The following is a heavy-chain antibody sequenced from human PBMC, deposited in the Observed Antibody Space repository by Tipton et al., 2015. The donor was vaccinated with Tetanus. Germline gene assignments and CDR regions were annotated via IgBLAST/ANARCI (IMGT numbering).Heavy chain of an antibody. J-gene: IGHJ3*02. D-gene: IGHD2-21*01. V-gene: IGHV4-39*07. CDR3: ARVLRYSAAGGWDDAFDI. CDR1: GGSMSGSGHY. Sequence: TLSLTCIVSGGSMSGSGHYGAWVRQSPGKGLEWIGRIYGRGSTNYNPSLKSRVAMSMDTSRNQFSLTLTSVTVADTAFYFCARVLRYSAAGGWDDAFDIWGQGTLVTVSS. CDR2: IYGRGST.